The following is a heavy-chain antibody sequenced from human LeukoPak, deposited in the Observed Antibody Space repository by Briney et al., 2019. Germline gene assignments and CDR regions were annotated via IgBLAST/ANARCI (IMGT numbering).Heavy chain of an antibody. Sequence: GRSLRLSCAASGFTFSSYDMHWVRQAPGKGPEWVAIIRYDGSNENYADSVKGRFTISRDNSKKTLYLQMNSLRAEDTAVYYCARSRYNLDCWGQGTLVTVSS. V-gene: IGHV3-33*01. CDR1: GFTFSSYD. CDR3: ARSRYNLDC. CDR2: IRYDGSNE. J-gene: IGHJ4*02. D-gene: IGHD5-24*01.